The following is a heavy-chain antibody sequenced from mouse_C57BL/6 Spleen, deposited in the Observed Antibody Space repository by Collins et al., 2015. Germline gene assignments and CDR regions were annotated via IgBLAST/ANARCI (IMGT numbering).Heavy chain of an antibody. J-gene: IGHJ1*03. CDR1: GYTFTSYG. V-gene: IGHV1-58*01. CDR2: IYIGNGYT. CDR3: AIYYYGSRRRYFDV. Sequence: GYTFTSYGINWVKQRPGQGLEWIGYIYIGNGYTEYNEEFKGKATLTSDTSSSTAYMQLSSLTSEDSAIYFCAIYYYGSRRRYFDVWGTGTTVTVSS. D-gene: IGHD1-1*01.